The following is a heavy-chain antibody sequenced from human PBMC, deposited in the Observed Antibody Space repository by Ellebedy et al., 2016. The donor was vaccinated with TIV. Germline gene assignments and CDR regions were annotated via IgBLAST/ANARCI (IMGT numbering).Heavy chain of an antibody. CDR1: GGSIRSDGYY. Sequence: SETLSLXCTVSGGSIRSDGYYWSWIRQHPGKGLEWIGYIYYTGTAYYNPSLKSRVIMSVDTSKNQFSLNVSSVTAADTAIYYCARDLSRGTGWPYFDYWGQGTLVTVSS. J-gene: IGHJ4*02. CDR2: IYYTGTA. V-gene: IGHV4-31*03. CDR3: ARDLSRGTGWPYFDY. D-gene: IGHD6-19*01.